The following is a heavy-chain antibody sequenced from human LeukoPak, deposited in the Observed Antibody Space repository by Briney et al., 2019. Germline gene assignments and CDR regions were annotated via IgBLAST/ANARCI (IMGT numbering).Heavy chain of an antibody. V-gene: IGHV4-59*01. CDR1: GGSITNSY. CDR3: ASRSSIWSGYQDTLYYFDS. Sequence: SETLSLTCAVSGGSITNSYWSWIRQLPGKGLEWIGYIYNGNTKYNPSLKSRVTISVDTSKNQFSLKLSSVTAADTAVYYCASRSSIWSGYQDTLYYFDSWGQGTLVTVFS. D-gene: IGHD3-3*01. J-gene: IGHJ4*02. CDR2: IYNGNT.